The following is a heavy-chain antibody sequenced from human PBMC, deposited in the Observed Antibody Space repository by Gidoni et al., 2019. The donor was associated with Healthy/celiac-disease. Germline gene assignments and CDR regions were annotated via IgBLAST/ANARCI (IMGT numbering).Heavy chain of an antibody. CDR1: GFTFSSHA. Sequence: EVQLVESGGGLVQPGGSLRLPFADSGFTFSSHAMRWVRQAPGKGLEWVSASSGSGGSTYYADSVKGRFTISRDNSKNTLYLQMNSLRAEDTAVYYCAKEVYFCSSTSCYGNWFDPWGQGTLVTVSS. D-gene: IGHD2-2*01. CDR3: AKEVYFCSSTSCYGNWFDP. J-gene: IGHJ5*02. V-gene: IGHV3-23*04. CDR2: SSGSGGST.